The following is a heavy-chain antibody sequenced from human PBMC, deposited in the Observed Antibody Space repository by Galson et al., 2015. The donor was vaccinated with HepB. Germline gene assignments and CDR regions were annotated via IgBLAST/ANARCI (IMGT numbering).Heavy chain of an antibody. CDR1: GFTFSTST. CDR2: LSTTGTTI. CDR3: VRVRFVAGEYWFFDL. D-gene: IGHD6-19*01. Sequence: SLRLSCAASGFTFSTSTMNWVRQAPGKGLEWVSYLSTTGTTIYYADSVKGRFTVSRDNAKNSLFLQMNSLRDEDTAVYYCVRVRFVAGEYWFFDLWGRGTLVTVSS. V-gene: IGHV3-48*02. J-gene: IGHJ2*01.